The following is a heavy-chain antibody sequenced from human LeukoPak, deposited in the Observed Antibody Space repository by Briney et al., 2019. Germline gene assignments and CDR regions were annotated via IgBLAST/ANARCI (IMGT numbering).Heavy chain of an antibody. CDR3: ARGPDILTGYSPYYFDY. D-gene: IGHD3-9*01. CDR2: INPNSGGT. Sequence: ASVKVSCKASGYTFTVYYMHWVRQAPGQGLEWMGWINPNSGGTNYAQKFQGRVTMTRDTSISTAYMELSRLRSDDTAVYYCARGPDILTGYSPYYFDYWGQGTLVTVSS. J-gene: IGHJ4*02. V-gene: IGHV1-2*02. CDR1: GYTFTVYY.